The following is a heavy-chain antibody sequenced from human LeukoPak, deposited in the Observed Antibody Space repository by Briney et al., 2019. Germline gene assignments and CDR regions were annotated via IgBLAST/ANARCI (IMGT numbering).Heavy chain of an antibody. D-gene: IGHD6-19*01. V-gene: IGHV3-11*01. CDR3: AKGDSGWYAYNWFDP. Sequence: MAGGSLRLSCAASGFTFSDYYMSWIRQAPGKGLEWVSYISSSGSTIYYADSVKGRFTISRDNAKNSLYLQMNSLRAEDTAVYYCAKGDSGWYAYNWFDPWGQGTLVTVSS. J-gene: IGHJ5*02. CDR1: GFTFSDYY. CDR2: ISSSGSTI.